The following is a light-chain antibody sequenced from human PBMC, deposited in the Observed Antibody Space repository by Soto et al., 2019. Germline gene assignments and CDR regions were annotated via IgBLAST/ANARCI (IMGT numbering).Light chain of an antibody. CDR3: QQYGSSPPLT. J-gene: IGKJ3*01. Sequence: EIVLTQSPGTLSLSPGERATLSCRASQSVSSSYLAWYQQKPGQAPRLLIYGASSRATGIPDRFSGSGSGTDFTLTSSRLEPEDFAVYYCQQYGSSPPLTVGPGTKVDIK. CDR1: QSVSSSY. V-gene: IGKV3-20*01. CDR2: GAS.